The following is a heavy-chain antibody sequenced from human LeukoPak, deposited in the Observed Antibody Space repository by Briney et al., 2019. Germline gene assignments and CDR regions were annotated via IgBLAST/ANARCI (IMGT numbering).Heavy chain of an antibody. J-gene: IGHJ3*02. Sequence: PGGSLRLSCAASGFTFSSYDMSWVRQAPGKGLEWVSYISGAGGTTYYADSVKGRFTISRDNSKNTMYLQMNSLRAEDTAVYYCAKDLVATTYRDAFDMWRQGTMVTVS. D-gene: IGHD5-12*01. CDR2: ISGAGGTT. CDR1: GFTFSSYD. V-gene: IGHV3-23*01. CDR3: AKDLVATTYRDAFDM.